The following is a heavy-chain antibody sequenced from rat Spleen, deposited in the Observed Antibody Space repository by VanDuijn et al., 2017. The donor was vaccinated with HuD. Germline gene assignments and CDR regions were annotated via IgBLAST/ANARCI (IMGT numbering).Heavy chain of an antibody. Sequence: EVQLVESGGGRVQPGRSLRLSCVASGITFNNYWMTWIRQAPGKGLEWVASISNIDDTYYSDSVKGRFTISRDTAKSTLYLQMDSLRSEDTATYYCARHGYDGSYYYWDYWGQGVMVTVSS. D-gene: IGHD1-12*02. V-gene: IGHV5-31*01. J-gene: IGHJ2*01. CDR3: ARHGYDGSYYYWDY. CDR2: ISNIDDT. CDR1: GITFNNYW.